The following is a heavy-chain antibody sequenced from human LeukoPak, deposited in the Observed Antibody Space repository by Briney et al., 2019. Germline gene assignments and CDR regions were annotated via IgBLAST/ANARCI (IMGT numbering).Heavy chain of an antibody. D-gene: IGHD2-15*01. CDR3: AGRHCSGGGCYFAGADPFDY. J-gene: IGHJ4*02. CDR2: IYSGGNI. CDR1: GFTVSSTY. V-gene: IGHV3-53*01. Sequence: GGSLGLSCAASGFTVSSTYMSWVRQAPGKGLEWVSVIYSGGNIYYIESVKGRFTISRDTSNNTLYLQMNSLRAEDTAVYFCAGRHCSGGGCYFAGADPFDYWGQGTLVTVSS.